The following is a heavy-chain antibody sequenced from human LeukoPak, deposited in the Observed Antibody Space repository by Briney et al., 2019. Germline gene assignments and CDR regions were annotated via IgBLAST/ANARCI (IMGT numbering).Heavy chain of an antibody. CDR2: ISGSGGST. J-gene: IGHJ4*02. D-gene: IGHD3-3*01. CDR3: AKTYYDFWSGVDY. Sequence: TGGSLRLXCAASGFTFSSYAMSWVRQAPGKALEWVSAISGSGGSTYYADSVKGRFTISRDNSKNTLYLQMNSLRAEDTAVYYCAKTYYDFWSGVDYWGQGTLVTVSS. V-gene: IGHV3-23*01. CDR1: GFTFSSYA.